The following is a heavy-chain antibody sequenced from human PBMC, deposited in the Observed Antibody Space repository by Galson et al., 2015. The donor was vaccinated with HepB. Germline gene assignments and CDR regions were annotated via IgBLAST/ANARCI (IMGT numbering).Heavy chain of an antibody. V-gene: IGHV4-4*07. D-gene: IGHD2-2*01. CDR1: GGSISSYY. J-gene: IGHJ3*02. CDR2: IYTSGST. CDR3: ARDFIVVVPAAILYPNAFDI. Sequence: SEPLSLTCNVSGGSISSYYWSWIRQPAGKGLEWIGRIYTSGSTNYNPSLKSRVTMSVDTSKNQFSLKLSSVTAADTAVYYCARDFIVVVPAAILYPNAFDIWGQGTMVTVSS.